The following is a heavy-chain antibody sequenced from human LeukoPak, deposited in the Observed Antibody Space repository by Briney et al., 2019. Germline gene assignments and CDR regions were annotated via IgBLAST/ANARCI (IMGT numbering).Heavy chain of an antibody. CDR1: GYTFTGYY. CDR3: ARSSITIFGVVIGYYFDY. Sequence: ASVKVSCKASGYTFTGYYMHWVRRAPGQGLEWMGWINPNSGGTNYAQKFQGRVTMTRDTSISTAYMELSRLRSDDTAVYYCARSSITIFGVVIGYYFDYWGQGTLVTVSS. V-gene: IGHV1-2*02. D-gene: IGHD3-3*01. CDR2: INPNSGGT. J-gene: IGHJ4*02.